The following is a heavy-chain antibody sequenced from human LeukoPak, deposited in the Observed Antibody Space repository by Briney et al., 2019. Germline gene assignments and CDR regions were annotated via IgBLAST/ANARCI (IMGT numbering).Heavy chain of an antibody. V-gene: IGHV3-43*01. CDR2: ISWDGGST. J-gene: IGHJ4*02. CDR3: AKDKGRRDGYTFDY. CDR1: GFTFDDYT. Sequence: GGSLRLSCAASGFTFDDYTMHWVRQAPGKGLEWVSLISWDGGSTYYADSLKGRFTISRDNSKNSLYLQMNSRRTEDTALYYCAKDKGRRDGYTFDYWGQGTLVTVSS. D-gene: IGHD5-24*01.